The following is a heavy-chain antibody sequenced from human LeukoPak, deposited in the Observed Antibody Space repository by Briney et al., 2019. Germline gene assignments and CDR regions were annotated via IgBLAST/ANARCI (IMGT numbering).Heavy chain of an antibody. CDR1: GYTFTGYY. D-gene: IGHD3-10*01. V-gene: IGHV1-2*02. CDR2: INPNSGGT. Sequence: ASVKVSCKASGYTFTGYYMHWVRQAPGQGLEWMGWINPNSGGTNYAQKFQGRVTMTRDTSISTAYMELSRLRSDDTAVYYCARDSENYYGSGSYYNSLTNWFDPWGRGTLVTVSS. CDR3: ARDSENYYGSGSYYNSLTNWFDP. J-gene: IGHJ5*02.